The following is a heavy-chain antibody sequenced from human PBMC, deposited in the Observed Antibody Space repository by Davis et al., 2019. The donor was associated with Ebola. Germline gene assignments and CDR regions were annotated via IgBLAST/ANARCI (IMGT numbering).Heavy chain of an antibody. Sequence: GESLKISCAASGFTFSSYAMSWVRQAPGKGLEWVAVISYDGSNKYYADSVKGRFTISRDNSKSTLYLQMNSLRVEDTAVYYCAKDSAYYGMDVWGQGTTVTVSS. D-gene: IGHD3-10*01. CDR2: ISYDGSNK. CDR1: GFTFSSYA. J-gene: IGHJ6*02. V-gene: IGHV3-30-3*02. CDR3: AKDSAYYGMDV.